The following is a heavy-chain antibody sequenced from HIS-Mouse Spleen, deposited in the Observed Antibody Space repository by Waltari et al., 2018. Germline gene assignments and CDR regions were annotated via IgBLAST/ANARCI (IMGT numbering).Heavy chain of an antibody. CDR1: GFTFSNAW. D-gene: IGHD3-10*01. CDR2: IKSKTDGGTT. Sequence: EVQLVESGGGLVKPGGSLRLACAVSGFTFSNAWIGLDRQAPGKGLEWVGRIKSKTDGGTTDYAAPVKGRFTISRDDSKNTLYLQMNSLKTEDTAVYYCTTELLWFGELAAFDIWGQGTMVTVSS. V-gene: IGHV3-15*01. CDR3: TTELLWFGELAAFDI. J-gene: IGHJ3*02.